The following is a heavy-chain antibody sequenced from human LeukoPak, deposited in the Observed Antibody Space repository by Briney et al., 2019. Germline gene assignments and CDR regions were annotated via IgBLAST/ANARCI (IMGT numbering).Heavy chain of an antibody. CDR3: ARTTSLTASGYDY. CDR2: MNPYSGDR. Sequence: ASVKVSCKTSGYTFTSYHINWVRQATGLGLEWMGWMNPYSGDRGYAQNFQGRVSITSDASIGTAYMELSSLRSDDTAVYFCARTTSLTASGYDYWGQGTLVAVSS. V-gene: IGHV1-8*03. D-gene: IGHD4-17*01. J-gene: IGHJ4*02. CDR1: GYTFTSYH.